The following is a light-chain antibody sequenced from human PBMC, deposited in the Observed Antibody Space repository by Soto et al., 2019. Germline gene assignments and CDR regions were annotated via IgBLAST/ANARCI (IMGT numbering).Light chain of an antibody. Sequence: DIVLTQSPATLSLSPGERATLSWGAIKLVRSSTLAWYQQKPGLAPRLLIYDASSRATGIPDRFSGSGSGTDFTLTISRLEPEDFAVYYCQQYGSSPYTFGQGTKLEIK. CDR1: KLVRSST. CDR2: DAS. CDR3: QQYGSSPYT. V-gene: IGKV3D-20*01. J-gene: IGKJ2*01.